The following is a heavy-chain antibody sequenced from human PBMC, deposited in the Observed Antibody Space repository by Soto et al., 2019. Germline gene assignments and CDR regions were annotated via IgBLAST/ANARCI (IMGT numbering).Heavy chain of an antibody. CDR3: ARAAGDDFGAKGGFDS. CDR2: IYHSGTT. D-gene: IGHD4-17*01. J-gene: IGHJ4*02. V-gene: IGHV4-30-2*01. Sequence: QLQLQESGSGLVKPSQTLSLTCAVSGGSITSSGYSWSWIRQPPGKGLEWIGYIYHSGTTYYTPSLKSRVTISVDRSKNQFSLKLRSVTAADTAIYFCARAAGDDFGAKGGFDSWGQGTLVTVSS. CDR1: GGSITSSGYS.